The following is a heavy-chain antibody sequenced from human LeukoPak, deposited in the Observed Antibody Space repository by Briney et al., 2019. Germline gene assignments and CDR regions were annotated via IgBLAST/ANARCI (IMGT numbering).Heavy chain of an antibody. CDR3: AKDRITGTPYYFDY. CDR2: ISGSGGST. J-gene: IGHJ4*02. V-gene: IGHV3-23*01. CDR1: GFTVSLNS. D-gene: IGHD1-20*01. Sequence: QAGGSLRLSCAASGFTVSLNSMNWVRQAPGKGLEWVSGISGSGGSTYYADSVKGRFTISRDNSKNALYLQMDSLRAEDTAVYYCAKDRITGTPYYFDYWGQGTLVTVSS.